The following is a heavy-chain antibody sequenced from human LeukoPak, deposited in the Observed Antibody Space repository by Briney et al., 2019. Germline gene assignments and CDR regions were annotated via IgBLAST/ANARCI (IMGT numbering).Heavy chain of an antibody. J-gene: IGHJ4*02. CDR1: GFSFSGSA. CDR3: ARLGGSPPYSDY. CDR2: IRRKGNDYAT. D-gene: IGHD3-16*01. Sequence: GGSLRLSCAASGFSFSGSAIHWVRQASGKGLEWVGHIRRKGNDYATAYTASVKGRFTISRDDSKNTAFLQMDSLKTEDTAVYFCARLGGSPPYSDYWGQGTLVTVSS. V-gene: IGHV3-73*01.